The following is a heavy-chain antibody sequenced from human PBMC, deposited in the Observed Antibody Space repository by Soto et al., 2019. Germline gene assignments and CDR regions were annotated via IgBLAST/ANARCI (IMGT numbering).Heavy chain of an antibody. J-gene: IGHJ6*02. D-gene: IGHD3-9*01. Sequence: ASVKVSCKASGYTFTGYYMHWVRQAPGQGLEWMGWINPNSGGTNYAQKFQGWVTMTRDTSISTAYMELSSLRSEDTAVYYCARWLRYFDWLLSPSALYYYYGMDVWGQGTTVTVSS. CDR2: INPNSGGT. V-gene: IGHV1-2*04. CDR1: GYTFTGYY. CDR3: ARWLRYFDWLLSPSALYYYYGMDV.